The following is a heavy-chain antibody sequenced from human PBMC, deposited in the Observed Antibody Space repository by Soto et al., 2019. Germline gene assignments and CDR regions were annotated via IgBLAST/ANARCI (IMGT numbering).Heavy chain of an antibody. CDR3: ASRLRYSSRFDY. Sequence: SETLSLTCAVYGGSFSGYYWSWIRQPPGKGLEWIGEINHSGSTNYNPSLKSRVTISVDTSKNQFSLKLSSVTAADTAVYYCASRLRYSSRFDYWGQGTLVTVS. CDR1: GGSFSGYY. D-gene: IGHD6-13*01. V-gene: IGHV4-34*01. J-gene: IGHJ4*02. CDR2: INHSGST.